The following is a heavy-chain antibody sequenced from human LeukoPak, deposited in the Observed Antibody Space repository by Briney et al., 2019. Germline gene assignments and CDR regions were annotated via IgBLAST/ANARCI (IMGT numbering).Heavy chain of an antibody. CDR2: IRPMNSDV. D-gene: IGHD4-17*01. Sequence: GASLEISCKGSGYNFNTYWVAWVRPLPGKGLEWMGIIRPMNSDVRYSPSFQGQVAISADRSINTAYLQWSSLTASDTAMYYCASRPFETTVVPWDFYWGQGTQVTVSS. CDR3: ASRPFETTVVPWDFY. J-gene: IGHJ4*02. CDR1: GYNFNTYW. V-gene: IGHV5-51*01.